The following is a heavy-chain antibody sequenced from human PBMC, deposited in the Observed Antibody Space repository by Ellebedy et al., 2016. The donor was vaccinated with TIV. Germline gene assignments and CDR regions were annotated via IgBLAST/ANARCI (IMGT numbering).Heavy chain of an antibody. CDR3: TPYCGGDCFSSRVDY. V-gene: IGHV3-49*03. CDR1: GLIFGNYA. Sequence: GESLKISCTGSGLIFGNYAVSWFRQAPGRGLEWVGFIRTKGYSETTEYAASVKGRFTISRDDSNSIAYLQMNSLKIEDTAVYYCTPYCGGDCFSSRVDYWGQGTQVTVSS. J-gene: IGHJ4*02. D-gene: IGHD2-21*02. CDR2: IRTKGYSETT.